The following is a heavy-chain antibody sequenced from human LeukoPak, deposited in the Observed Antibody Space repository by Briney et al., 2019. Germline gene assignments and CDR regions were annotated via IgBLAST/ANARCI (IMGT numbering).Heavy chain of an antibody. D-gene: IGHD3-10*01. Sequence: GGSLRLSCAASGFTVSSNYMSWVRQAPGKGLEWVSVIYSGGSTYYAHSVKGRFTISRHNSKNTLYLQMNSLRAEDTAVYYCARERITMVRGVTPYYYGMDVWGQGTTVTVSS. CDR3: ARERITMVRGVTPYYYGMDV. CDR2: IYSGGST. J-gene: IGHJ6*02. CDR1: GFTVSSNY. V-gene: IGHV3-53*04.